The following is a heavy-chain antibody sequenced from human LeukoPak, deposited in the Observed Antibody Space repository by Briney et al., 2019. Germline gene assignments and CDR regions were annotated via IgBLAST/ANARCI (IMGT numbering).Heavy chain of an antibody. Sequence: GGSLRLSCAASGFTFSSYNMNWVRQAPGKGLEWVSVIYSGGSTYYADSVKGRFTNSRDNSKNTLYLQMNSLRAEDTAVYYCARGCSSSSAMEFDYWGQGTLVTVSS. D-gene: IGHD6-6*01. CDR1: GFTFSSYN. V-gene: IGHV3-53*01. CDR3: ARGCSSSSAMEFDY. J-gene: IGHJ4*02. CDR2: IYSGGST.